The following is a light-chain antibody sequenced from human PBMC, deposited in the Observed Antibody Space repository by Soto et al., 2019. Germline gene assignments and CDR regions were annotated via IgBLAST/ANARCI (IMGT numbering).Light chain of an antibody. Sequence: DIQMTQSPSPLSASVGDRVTITCRASQPINRWLAWYQQKPGKAPKLLIYAASSLHTGVPLRFSGSGSGTDFSLTISSLQPEDFATYYCKQSKSFPLTFGGGTNVDLK. CDR3: KQSKSFPLT. CDR1: QPINRW. J-gene: IGKJ4*01. CDR2: AAS. V-gene: IGKV1-12*01.